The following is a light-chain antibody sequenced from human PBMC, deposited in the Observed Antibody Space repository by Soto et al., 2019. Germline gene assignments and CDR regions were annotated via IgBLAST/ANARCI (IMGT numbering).Light chain of an antibody. CDR2: EVN. V-gene: IGLV2-8*01. CDR3: SSYAGSNNWL. J-gene: IGLJ2*01. Sequence: QSALTQPPSASGSPGQSVAISCTGTNSDIGNYNFVSWYQQHPGKAPKLMIYEVNKRPSGVPDRFSGSKSGNTASLTVSGLQPEDEADYYCSSYAGSNNWLFGGGTQLTVL. CDR1: NSDIGNYNF.